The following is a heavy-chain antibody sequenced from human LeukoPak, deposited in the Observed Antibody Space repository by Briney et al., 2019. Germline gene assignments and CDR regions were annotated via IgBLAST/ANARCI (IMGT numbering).Heavy chain of an antibody. CDR1: GGSISSGSYY. J-gene: IGHJ5*02. V-gene: IGHV4-61*02. CDR3: ARGPRRLLWFGEGDWFDP. CDR2: IYTSGST. D-gene: IGHD3-10*01. Sequence: PSETLSLTCTVSGGSISSGSYYWSWIRQPAGKGLEWIGRIYTSGSTNYNPSLKSRVTISVDTSKNQFSLKLSSVTAADTAVYYCARGPRRLLWFGEGDWFDPWGQGTLVTVSS.